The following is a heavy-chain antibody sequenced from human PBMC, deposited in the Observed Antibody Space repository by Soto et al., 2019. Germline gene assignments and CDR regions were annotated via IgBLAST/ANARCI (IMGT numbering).Heavy chain of an antibody. CDR2: IYYSGST. CDR3: ARRGFMGATTIDY. V-gene: IGHV4-39*01. D-gene: IGHD1-26*01. Sequence: SETLSLTCTVSGGSSSSSNSYWGWIRQPPGKGLEWIGSIYYSGSTYYNPSLKSRVSISVDTSKNQFSLKLSSVTAADTAVYYCARRGFMGATTIDYWGQGTLVTVS. J-gene: IGHJ4*02. CDR1: GGSSSSSNSY.